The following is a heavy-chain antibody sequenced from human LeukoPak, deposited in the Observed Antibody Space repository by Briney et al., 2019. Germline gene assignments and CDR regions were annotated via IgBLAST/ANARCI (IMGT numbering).Heavy chain of an antibody. CDR3: IDVGSGSGDAFDI. Sequence: ASVKVSCKASGHTFTCYYMHWVRQPPGQGLEWMGWVNRNSRGTNNAQEFQGRVTMTRDTSISTAYMELSRLGSDDTAVYYCIDVGSGSGDAFDIWGQGTIVTVSS. J-gene: IGHJ3*02. CDR1: GHTFTCYY. CDR2: VNRNSRGT. D-gene: IGHD3-10*01. V-gene: IGHV1-2*02.